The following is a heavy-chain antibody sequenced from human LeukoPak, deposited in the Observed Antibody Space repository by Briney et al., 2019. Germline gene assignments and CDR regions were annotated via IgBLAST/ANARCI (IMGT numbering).Heavy chain of an antibody. J-gene: IGHJ4*02. CDR3: ARGWYSSSWSALDY. V-gene: IGHV3-53*01. D-gene: IGHD6-13*01. Sequence: GGSLRLSCAASGFTFSSNYMSWVRQAPGKGLEWVSVIYSGGSTYYADSVKGRFAISRDNSKNTLYLQMNSLRAEDTAVYYCARGWYSSSWSALDYWGQGTLVTVSS. CDR2: IYSGGST. CDR1: GFTFSSNY.